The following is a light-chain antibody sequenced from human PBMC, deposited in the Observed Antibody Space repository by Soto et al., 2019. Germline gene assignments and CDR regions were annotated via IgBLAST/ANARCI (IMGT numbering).Light chain of an antibody. J-gene: IGKJ1*01. CDR2: GAS. CDR3: QQYNKWPQWT. Sequence: EKVMTQSPATLSVSPGERATLSCRASQSVSGNLAWYQQKPGQAPRLLIYGASTRATAIPARFSGSGSGTESTHNISSRQSEDFAVYYCQQYNKWPQWTFGKGTKVEIK. CDR1: QSVSGN. V-gene: IGKV3-15*01.